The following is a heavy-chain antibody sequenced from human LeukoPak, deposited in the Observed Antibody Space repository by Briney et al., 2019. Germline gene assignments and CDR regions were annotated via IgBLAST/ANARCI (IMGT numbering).Heavy chain of an antibody. J-gene: IGHJ4*02. CDR2: ISIRGRTM. CDR3: ARGAQITYYYDTSGYPDY. D-gene: IGHD3-22*01. V-gene: IGHV3-48*03. Sequence: PGGALRLSCAASGFTPSEYEMNWGRQAPGKGAEWGSYISIRGRTMFYTESAKGRFTISRDNAKNSLHLQMNSLRAEDTAVYYCARGAQITYYYDTSGYPDYWGQGALVTVSS. CDR1: GFTPSEYE.